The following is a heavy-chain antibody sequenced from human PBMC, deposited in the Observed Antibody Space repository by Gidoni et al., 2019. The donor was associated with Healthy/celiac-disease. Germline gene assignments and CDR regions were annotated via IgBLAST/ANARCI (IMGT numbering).Heavy chain of an antibody. V-gene: IGHV4-4*07. CDR1: GGSISSYY. CDR3: ARGARYSSSWYGGDKDGMDV. CDR2: IYTSGST. D-gene: IGHD6-13*01. J-gene: IGHJ6*02. Sequence: QVQLQESGPGLVKPSETLSLTCTVSGGSISSYYWSWIRQPAGKGLEWIGRIYTSGSTNYNPSLKSRVTMSVDTSKNQFSLKLSSVTAADTAVYYCARGARYSSSWYGGDKDGMDVWGQGTTVTVSS.